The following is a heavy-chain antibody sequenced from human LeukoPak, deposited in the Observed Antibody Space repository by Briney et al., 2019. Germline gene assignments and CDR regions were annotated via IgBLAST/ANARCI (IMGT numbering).Heavy chain of an antibody. Sequence: GASVKVSCKASGYSFTNYAMNWVRQAPGQGLEWMGWIHPSTGNPTYAQGFTGRFVFSLDTSVSTTYLQISSLKAEDTAVYFCARAFQSLGWLSLPDHWGQGTLVTVSS. J-gene: IGHJ5*02. CDR1: GYSFTNYA. D-gene: IGHD3-16*02. V-gene: IGHV7-4-1*02. CDR3: ARAFQSLGWLSLPDH. CDR2: IHPSTGNP.